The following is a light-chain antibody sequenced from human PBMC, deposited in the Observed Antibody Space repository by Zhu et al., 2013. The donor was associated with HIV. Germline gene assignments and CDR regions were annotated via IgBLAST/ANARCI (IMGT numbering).Light chain of an antibody. CDR3: QQYVTSPPYT. CDR2: TAS. Sequence: EIVLTQSPGTLSLSPGERATLSCRASQAVTDDYLAWYQLTPGQPPRLLIYTASTRAAGIPDRFSGSGSGTDFTLTISRLEPEDFAVYYCQQYVTSPPYTFGQGTRLEMK. J-gene: IGKJ2*01. CDR1: QAVTDDY. V-gene: IGKV3-20*01.